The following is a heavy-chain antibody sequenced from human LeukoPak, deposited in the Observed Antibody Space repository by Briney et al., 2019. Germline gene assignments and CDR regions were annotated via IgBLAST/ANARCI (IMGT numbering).Heavy chain of an antibody. CDR2: MNPNSGNT. CDR1: GYTFTSYG. V-gene: IGHV1-8*03. J-gene: IGHJ4*02. Sequence: ASVKVSCKASGYTFTSYGISWVRQATGQGLEWMGWMNPNSGNTGYAQKFQARVTITRNTSISTAYMELSSLRSEDTAVYYCARYTAAADFDYWGQGTLVTVSS. CDR3: ARYTAAADFDY. D-gene: IGHD6-13*01.